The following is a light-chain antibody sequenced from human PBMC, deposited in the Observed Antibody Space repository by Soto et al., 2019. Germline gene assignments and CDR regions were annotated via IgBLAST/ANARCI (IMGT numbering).Light chain of an antibody. J-gene: IGKJ5*01. CDR2: AAS. V-gene: IGKV1-9*01. CDR3: QQPDNYPNS. Sequence: DIQLTQSPSFLSASVGDRVTITCRASQGISSYLVWYQQKPGKAPKLLIYAASTLQSGVPSRFGGSGSGSEFTLTINSLQPENFATYYFQQPDNYPNSFGQGTRLEIK. CDR1: QGISSY.